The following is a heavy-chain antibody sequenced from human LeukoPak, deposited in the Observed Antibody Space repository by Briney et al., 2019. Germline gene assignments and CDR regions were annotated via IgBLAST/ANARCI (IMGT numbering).Heavy chain of an antibody. J-gene: IGHJ4*02. CDR3: ARERAMAHALDY. Sequence: PSETLSLTCAVYGGSFSGYYWSWIRQPPGKGLEWIGEINHSGRTNYNPSLKRRVTISVDTSKTQFSLKLSSVTAADTAVYYCARERAMAHALDYWGQGTLVTVSS. D-gene: IGHD5-18*01. CDR2: INHSGRT. CDR1: GGSFSGYY. V-gene: IGHV4-34*01.